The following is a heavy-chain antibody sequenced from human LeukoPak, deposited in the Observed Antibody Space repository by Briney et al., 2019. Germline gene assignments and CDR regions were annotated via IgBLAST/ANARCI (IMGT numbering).Heavy chain of an antibody. CDR1: GFTVSSNY. CDR3: ARDGGDSAFDI. V-gene: IGHV3-66*01. J-gene: IGHJ3*02. D-gene: IGHD2-21*02. CDR2: IYSGGSI. Sequence: GGSLRLSCAASGFTVSSNYMHWVRQAPGKGLEWVSVIYSGGSIYHADSVRGKFTVSRDNSKNTLYLQMNSLRAEDTAVYYCARDGGDSAFDIWGQGTMVTVSS.